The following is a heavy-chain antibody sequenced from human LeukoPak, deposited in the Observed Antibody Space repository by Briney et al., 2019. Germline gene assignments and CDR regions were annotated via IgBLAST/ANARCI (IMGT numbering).Heavy chain of an antibody. CDR1: GFTFSSYA. CDR3: ARPVRGSDYYYYGMDV. Sequence: PGGSLRLSCAASGFTFSSYAMHWVRQAPGEGLEWVSLISYDGNDKFYADSVKGRFTISRDNAKNSLYLQMNSLRAEDTAVYYCARPVRGSDYYYYGMDVWGQGTTVTVSS. V-gene: IGHV3-30-3*01. J-gene: IGHJ6*02. D-gene: IGHD3-10*01. CDR2: ISYDGNDK.